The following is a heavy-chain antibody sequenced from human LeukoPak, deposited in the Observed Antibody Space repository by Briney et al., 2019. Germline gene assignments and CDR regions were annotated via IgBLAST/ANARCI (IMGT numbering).Heavy chain of an antibody. V-gene: IGHV4-59*12. CDR2: LYYSGYS. CDR1: GGSITSYY. Sequence: SETLSLTCTVSGGSITSYYWAWLRQPPGKGLEWIGYLYYSGYSNYNPSLKSRVSMSVDTSKNQFSLKLSSVTAADTAVYYCARDGRRSHGSGIQRGHYYYGMDVWGQGTTVTVSS. J-gene: IGHJ6*02. CDR3: ARDGRRSHGSGIQRGHYYYGMDV. D-gene: IGHD3-10*01.